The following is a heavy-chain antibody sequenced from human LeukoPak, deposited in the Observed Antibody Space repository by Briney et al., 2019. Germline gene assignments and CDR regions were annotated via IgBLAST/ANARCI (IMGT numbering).Heavy chain of an antibody. J-gene: IGHJ4*02. V-gene: IGHV3-21*01. CDR1: GFTFSSYS. Sequence: PGGSLRLSCAASGFTFSSYSMNWVRQAPGEGLEWVSSISSSSSYIYYADSVKGRFTISRDNAKNSLYLQMNSLRAEDTAVYYCASAFWGNFEDYWGQGTLVTVSS. D-gene: IGHD3-16*01. CDR2: ISSSSSYI. CDR3: ASAFWGNFEDY.